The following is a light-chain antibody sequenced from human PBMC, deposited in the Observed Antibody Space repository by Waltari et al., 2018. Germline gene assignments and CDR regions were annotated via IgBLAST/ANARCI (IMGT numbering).Light chain of an antibody. CDR1: QSIRCD. J-gene: IGKJ1*01. CDR3: QQYNDWPPTWT. CDR2: GAS. Sequence: EIVMTQSPATLSVSPGERATLSCRASQSIRCDLAWYQQTPGQTPRPLIYGASTSATGSPARFRGSGSGTDFTLTISSLQSEDVAVYYCQQYNDWPPTWTFGQGTKVEI. V-gene: IGKV3-15*01.